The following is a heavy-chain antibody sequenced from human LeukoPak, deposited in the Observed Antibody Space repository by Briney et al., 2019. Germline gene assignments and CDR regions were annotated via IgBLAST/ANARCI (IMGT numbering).Heavy chain of an antibody. V-gene: IGHV3-9*01. D-gene: IGHD3-10*01. CDR3: AKVRPPGSYYNLAIDY. Sequence: GGSLRLSCAASGFTFYHYAMHWVRQAPGKGLEWVSGISWNSGVIDYADSVEGRFTISRDNAKNSLYLQMNSLRVEDTALYYCAKVRPPGSYYNLAIDYWGQGTLATVSS. J-gene: IGHJ4*02. CDR1: GFTFYHYA. CDR2: ISWNSGVI.